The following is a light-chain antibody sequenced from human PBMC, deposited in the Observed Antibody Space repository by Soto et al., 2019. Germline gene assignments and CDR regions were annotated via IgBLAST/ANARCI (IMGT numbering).Light chain of an antibody. CDR2: GAS. CDR1: QSVSSSY. J-gene: IGKJ2*01. CDR3: QQYGSSPPMYT. Sequence: EIVLTQSPGTLSLSPGERATLSCRASQSVSSSYLAWYQQKPGQAPRLLIYGASSRATAIPDRFSGSGSGTDSTLTLSRLEPEDFAVYYCQQYGSSPPMYTFGQGTKLEIK. V-gene: IGKV3-20*01.